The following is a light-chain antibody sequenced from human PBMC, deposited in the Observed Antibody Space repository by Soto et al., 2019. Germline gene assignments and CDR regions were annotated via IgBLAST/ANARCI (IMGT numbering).Light chain of an antibody. J-gene: IGLJ3*02. Sequence: QPVLTQPASVSGSPGQSITISCTGTSSDVGAYNYVSWYQQHPGKAPKLMIYEVSNRPSGVSDRFSGSKSGNTASLTISGLQAEDEADYYCNSYASTSARVFGGGTKLTVL. CDR2: EVS. CDR1: SSDVGAYNY. V-gene: IGLV2-14*01. CDR3: NSYASTSARV.